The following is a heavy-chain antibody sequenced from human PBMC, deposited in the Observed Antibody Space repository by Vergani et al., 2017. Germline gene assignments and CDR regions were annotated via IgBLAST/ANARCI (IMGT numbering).Heavy chain of an antibody. V-gene: IGHV2-5*02. J-gene: IGHJ4*02. CDR1: GFSLSTSGVG. CDR3: AHRPAEVLRYFDWLLYPIHYFDY. D-gene: IGHD3-9*01. CDR2: IYWDDDK. Sequence: QITLKESGPTLVKPTQTLTLTCTFSGFSLSTSGVGVGWIRQPPGKALEWLALIYWDDDKRYSPSLKSRLTITKDTSKNQVVLTMTNMDPVDTATYYCAHRPAEVLRYFDWLLYPIHYFDYWGQGTLVTVSS.